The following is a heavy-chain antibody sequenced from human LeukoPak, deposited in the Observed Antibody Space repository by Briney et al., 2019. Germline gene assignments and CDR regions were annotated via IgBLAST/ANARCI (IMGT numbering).Heavy chain of an antibody. Sequence: SETLSLTCALYGGSFGVYYWIWIRQAPGKGLEWIGEINHSGRTNYNPSLKSRVTISLDKSKNQFSLKLSSVAAADTAVYFCARDGGSNNYWFDPWGQGTLVIVSS. CDR1: GGSFGVYY. D-gene: IGHD4-23*01. J-gene: IGHJ5*02. CDR3: ARDGGSNNYWFDP. CDR2: INHSGRT. V-gene: IGHV4-34*01.